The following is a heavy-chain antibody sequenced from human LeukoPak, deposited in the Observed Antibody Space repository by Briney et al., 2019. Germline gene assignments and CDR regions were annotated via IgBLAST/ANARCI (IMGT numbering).Heavy chain of an antibody. CDR3: ARANPRVGAITFDY. Sequence: SETLSLTCTVSGGSISSSSYYWGWIRQPLGKGLEWIGSIYYSGSTYYNPSLKSRVTISVDTSKNQFSLKLSSVTAADTAVYYCARANPRVGAITFDYWGQGTLVTVSS. CDR1: GGSISSSSYY. J-gene: IGHJ4*02. V-gene: IGHV4-39*07. CDR2: IYYSGST. D-gene: IGHD1-26*01.